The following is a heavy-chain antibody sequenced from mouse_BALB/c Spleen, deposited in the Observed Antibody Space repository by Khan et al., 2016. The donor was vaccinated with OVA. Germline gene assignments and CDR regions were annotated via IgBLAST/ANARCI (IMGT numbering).Heavy chain of an antibody. CDR1: GFSLTSYC. D-gene: IGHD1-1*01. CDR2: IRSGGST. Sequence: QVQLKQSGPGLVAPSQTLSITCTVTGFSLTSYCVHWVRQPPGKGLEWLGEIRSGGSTNHNSALKSRLSISKDNSKSQYFLKMNSLTTDDTAMYYAARASYYGAWFAYWGQGTLVTVSA. V-gene: IGHV2-9*02. CDR3: ARASYYGAWFAY. J-gene: IGHJ3*01.